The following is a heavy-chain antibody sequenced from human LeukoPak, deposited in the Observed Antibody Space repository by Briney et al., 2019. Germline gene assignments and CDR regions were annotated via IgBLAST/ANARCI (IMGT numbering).Heavy chain of an antibody. Sequence: GASVKVSCKASGYTFTSYYMHWVRQAPGQGLEWMGIINPSGGSTSYAQKFQGRVTMTRDMSTSTVYMELSSLRSEDTAVYYCARPHTSYYYDSSGYYLAFDIWGQGTMVTVSS. CDR1: GYTFTSYY. CDR2: INPSGGST. J-gene: IGHJ3*02. CDR3: ARPHTSYYYDSSGYYLAFDI. V-gene: IGHV1-46*01. D-gene: IGHD3-22*01.